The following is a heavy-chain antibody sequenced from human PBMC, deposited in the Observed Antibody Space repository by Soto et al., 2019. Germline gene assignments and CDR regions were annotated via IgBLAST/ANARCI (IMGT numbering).Heavy chain of an antibody. V-gene: IGHV3-30*18. D-gene: IGHD6-13*01. J-gene: IGHJ4*02. Sequence: GGSLRLSCAASGFTFSSYGMHWVRQAPGKGLEWVAVISYDGSNKYYADSVKGRFTISRDNSKNTLYLQMNSLRAEDTAVYYCANALVRSWALDYWGQGTLVTVSS. CDR1: GFTFSSYG. CDR2: ISYDGSNK. CDR3: ANALVRSWALDY.